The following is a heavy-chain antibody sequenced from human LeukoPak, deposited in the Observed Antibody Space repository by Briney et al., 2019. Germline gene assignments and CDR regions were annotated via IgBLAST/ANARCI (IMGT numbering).Heavy chain of an antibody. CDR2: ISAYNGNT. CDR1: GYTFTSYG. Sequence: GASVKVSCKASGYTFTSYGISWVRQAPGQGLEWMGWISAYNGNTNYAQKLQGRVTMTIDTSTSTAYMELSRLRSDDTAVYYCARDCSSTSCYPGYFDYWGQGTLVTVSS. V-gene: IGHV1-18*01. J-gene: IGHJ4*02. CDR3: ARDCSSTSCYPGYFDY. D-gene: IGHD2-2*01.